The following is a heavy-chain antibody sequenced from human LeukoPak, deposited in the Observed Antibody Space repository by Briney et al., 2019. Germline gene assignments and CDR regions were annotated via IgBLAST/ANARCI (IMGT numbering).Heavy chain of an antibody. V-gene: IGHV1-24*01. CDR1: GYTLTELS. Sequence: ASVKVSCKVSGYTLTELSMHWVRQAPGKGLEWMGGFDPEDGETIYAQKFQGRVTMTEDTSTDTAYVELSSLRSEDTAVYYCATSSSSWSPQFDYWGQGTLVTVSS. D-gene: IGHD6-13*01. CDR2: FDPEDGET. CDR3: ATSSSSWSPQFDY. J-gene: IGHJ4*02.